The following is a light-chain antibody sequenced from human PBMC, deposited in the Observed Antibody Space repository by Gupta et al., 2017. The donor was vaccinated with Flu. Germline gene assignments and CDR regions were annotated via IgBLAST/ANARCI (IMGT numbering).Light chain of an antibody. J-gene: IGKJ2*02. CDR2: WAS. V-gene: IGKV4-1*01. CDR3: KQYLTFPRT. Sequence: SRGETASINCKSSQSILYSADRKNYLAWYEQKPGQTPQLLIYWASSRDSGVSDRFSGGGSGTDFTLKISSVKAEDVGVYYCKQYLTFPRTFGQGTKVEIK. CDR1: QSILYSADRKNY.